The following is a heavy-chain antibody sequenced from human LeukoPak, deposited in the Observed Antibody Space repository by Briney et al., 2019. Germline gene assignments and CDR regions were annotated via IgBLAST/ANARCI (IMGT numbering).Heavy chain of an antibody. CDR1: GFTFGSYN. Sequence: GGSLRLSCAASGFTFGSYNMYWVRQTPGKGLECVSFIGTTDSTRYYADSVEGRFTISRDNAKNSLYLQMNSLRAEDTAVYYCARDRGYCRGTTCYAYSIDVWGKGTTVTVSS. D-gene: IGHD2-2*01. J-gene: IGHJ6*03. CDR3: ARDRGYCRGTTCYAYSIDV. CDR2: IGTTDSTR. V-gene: IGHV3-48*01.